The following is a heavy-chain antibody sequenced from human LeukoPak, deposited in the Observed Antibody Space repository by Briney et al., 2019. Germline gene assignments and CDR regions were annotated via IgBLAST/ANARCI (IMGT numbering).Heavy chain of an antibody. V-gene: IGHV1-18*01. CDR3: ARDIGSSWYRDFDY. D-gene: IGHD6-13*01. Sequence: ASVKVSCKASGYTFTSYGISWVRQAPGQGLERMGWISAYNGNTNYAQKLQGRVTMTTDTSTSTAYMELRSLRSDDTAVYYCARDIGSSWYRDFDYWGQGTLVTVSS. CDR1: GYTFTSYG. CDR2: ISAYNGNT. J-gene: IGHJ4*02.